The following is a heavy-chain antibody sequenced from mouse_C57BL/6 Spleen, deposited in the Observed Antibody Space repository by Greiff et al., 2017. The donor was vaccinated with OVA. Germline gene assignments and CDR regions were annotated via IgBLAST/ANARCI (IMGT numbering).Heavy chain of an antibody. CDR3: ARSSSGYDYAMDY. CDR2: INPYNGGT. CDR1: GYTFTDYY. Sequence: EVQLQQPGPVLVKPGASVKMSCKASGYTFTDYYMNWVKQSHGKSLEWIGVINPYNGGTSYNQKFKGKATLTVDKSSSTAYMELNSLTSEDSAVYYCARSSSGYDYAMDYWGQGTSVTVSS. J-gene: IGHJ4*01. D-gene: IGHD3-2*02. V-gene: IGHV1-19*01.